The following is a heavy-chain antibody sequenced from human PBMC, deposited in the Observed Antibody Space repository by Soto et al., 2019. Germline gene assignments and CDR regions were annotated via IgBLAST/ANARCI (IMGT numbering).Heavy chain of an antibody. CDR3: ARVGPENYYDSSGFYYDFDY. CDR1: GGSISSGGYY. V-gene: IGHV4-31*03. Sequence: QVQLQESGPGLVKPSQTLSLTCTVSGGSISSGGYYWSWIRQHPGKGLEWIGYIYYSGSTYYNPSLKSRVTVSADTSKNQFSLKLSSVTAADTAVYYCARVGPENYYDSSGFYYDFDYWGQGTLVTVSS. D-gene: IGHD3-22*01. J-gene: IGHJ4*02. CDR2: IYYSGST.